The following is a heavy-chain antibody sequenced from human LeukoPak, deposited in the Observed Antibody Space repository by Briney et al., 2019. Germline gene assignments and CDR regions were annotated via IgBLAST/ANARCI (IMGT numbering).Heavy chain of an antibody. D-gene: IGHD6-6*01. V-gene: IGHV3-74*01. J-gene: IGHJ4*02. CDR3: AKEIRPNDY. Sequence: PGGSLRLSCAASGFTFDRYWMHWVRQTPGKRLVWVSRINQDGRYITYADSVQGRFTISRDTAKNTLYLQMNGLRVEDTGIYYCAKEIRPNDYWGQGTLVTVSS. CDR1: GFTFDRYW. CDR2: INQDGRYI.